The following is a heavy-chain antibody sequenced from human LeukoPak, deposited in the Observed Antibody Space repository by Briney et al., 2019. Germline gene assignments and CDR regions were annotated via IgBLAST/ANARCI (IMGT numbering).Heavy chain of an antibody. CDR1: GFTFSRYW. J-gene: IGHJ2*01. V-gene: IGHV3-7*01. CDR2: IKQDGSEK. D-gene: IGHD2-15*01. CDR3: AREEVTRTYYYFDL. Sequence: GGSLRLSCAASGFTFSRYWMSWVRQAPGKGLEGVANIKQDGSEKNFVDSVRGRLTISRDNAKNSLFLQMNSLRAEDTAVYYCAREEVTRTYYYFDLWGRGTLVTVSS.